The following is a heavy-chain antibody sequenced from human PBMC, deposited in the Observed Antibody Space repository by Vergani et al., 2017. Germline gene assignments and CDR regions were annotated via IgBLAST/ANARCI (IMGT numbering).Heavy chain of an antibody. V-gene: IGHV3-9*01. CDR1: GFTFDDYA. CDR3: AKDSEGSSGYPFDY. Sequence: EVQLVESGGGLVQPGRSLRLSCTASGFTFDDYAMHWVRQAPGKGLEGVSGISWNSGSIIYADSVKDRFTISRDNSKNTLYLQMNGLRAEDTAVYYCAKDSEGSSGYPFDYWGQGTLVTVSS. D-gene: IGHD3-22*01. J-gene: IGHJ4*02. CDR2: ISWNSGSI.